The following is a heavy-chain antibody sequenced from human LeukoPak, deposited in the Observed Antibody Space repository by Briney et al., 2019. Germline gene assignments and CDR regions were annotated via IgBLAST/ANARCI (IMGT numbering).Heavy chain of an antibody. J-gene: IGHJ6*04. CDR2: ISAYNGNT. CDR3: AREVQLWFGELSGYYGMDV. CDR1: GYTFTSYG. Sequence: ASVKVSCKASGYTFTSYGISWVRQAPGQGLEWMGWISAYNGNTNYAQKLQGRGTMTTDTSTSTAYMELRSLRSDDTAVYYCAREVQLWFGELSGYYGMDVWGKGTTVTVSS. D-gene: IGHD3-10*01. V-gene: IGHV1-18*04.